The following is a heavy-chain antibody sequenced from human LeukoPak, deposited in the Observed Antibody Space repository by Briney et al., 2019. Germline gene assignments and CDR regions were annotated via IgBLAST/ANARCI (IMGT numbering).Heavy chain of an antibody. V-gene: IGHV1-18*01. J-gene: IGHJ6*02. CDR1: GYTFTSYG. D-gene: IGHD6-6*01. Sequence: ASVKVSCKASGYTFTSYGISWVRQAPGQGLEWMGWISAYNGNTNYAQKFQGRVTITADKSTSTAYMELSSLRSEDTAVYYCALTSSDFYYYYGMDVWGQGTTVTVSS. CDR3: ALTSSDFYYYYGMDV. CDR2: ISAYNGNT.